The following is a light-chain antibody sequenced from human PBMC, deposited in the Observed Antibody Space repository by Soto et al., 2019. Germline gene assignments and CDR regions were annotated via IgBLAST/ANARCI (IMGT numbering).Light chain of an antibody. V-gene: IGKV3-20*01. Sequence: EIVLTQSPGTLSLSPGERATLSCRASQSVSSRYLAWYQQKPGQAPRLLIYGASSRATGIPDRFSGSGSGTDFTLTISRLEPEDFAVYNCQKYGSSPPYTFGRVTNLEIK. CDR3: QKYGSSPPYT. J-gene: IGKJ2*01. CDR2: GAS. CDR1: QSVSSRY.